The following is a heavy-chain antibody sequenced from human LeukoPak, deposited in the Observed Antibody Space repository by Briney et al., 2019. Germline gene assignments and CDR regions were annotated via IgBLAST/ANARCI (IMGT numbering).Heavy chain of an antibody. CDR3: AKAFDSRDGYNRNFDY. Sequence: PGGSLRLSCAAPGFTFSSYAMSWVRQAPGKGLEWVSAISGSGGSTYYADSVKGRFTISRDNSKNTLYLQMNSLRAEDTAVYYCAKAFDSRDGYNRNFDYWGQGTLVTVSS. CDR1: GFTFSSYA. CDR2: ISGSGGST. J-gene: IGHJ4*02. V-gene: IGHV3-23*01. D-gene: IGHD5-24*01.